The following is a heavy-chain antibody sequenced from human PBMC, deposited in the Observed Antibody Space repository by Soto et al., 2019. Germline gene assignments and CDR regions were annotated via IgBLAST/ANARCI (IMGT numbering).Heavy chain of an antibody. J-gene: IGHJ5*02. V-gene: IGHV4-59*01. CDR3: ASSPGSYDYVWGSYRIGNWFDP. CDR2: IYYSGST. D-gene: IGHD3-16*02. CDR1: GGSISSYY. Sequence: PSETLSLTCTVSGGSISSYYWSRIRQPPGKGLEWIGYIYYSGSTNYNPSLKSRVTISVDTSKNQFSLKLSSVTAADTAVYYCASSPGSYDYVWGSYRIGNWFDPWGQGTLVTVSS.